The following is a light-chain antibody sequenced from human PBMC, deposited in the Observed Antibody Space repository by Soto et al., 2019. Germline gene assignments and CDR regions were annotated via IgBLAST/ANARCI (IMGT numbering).Light chain of an antibody. CDR1: QSISSW. CDR3: QQYDNLPRT. Sequence: DIQMTQSPSTLSASVGDRVTITCRASQSISSWLAWYQQKPGKAPKLLLYDASTLQTGVPSRFSGSGSGTHFTFTISSLQPEDIATYYCQQYDNLPRTFGQGTKVDIK. V-gene: IGKV1-33*01. CDR2: DAS. J-gene: IGKJ2*02.